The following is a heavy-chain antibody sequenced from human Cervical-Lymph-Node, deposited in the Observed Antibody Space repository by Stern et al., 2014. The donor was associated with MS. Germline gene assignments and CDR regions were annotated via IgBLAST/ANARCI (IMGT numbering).Heavy chain of an antibody. Sequence: QVQLQESGPGWVKPSETLSLICNVFGGSFSSYDWSWVRQAPGKGLEWLGHMHYTWSFTLNPSLKTRLTMSRDTSKMQFSLRLSSVTAADTAVYYCAKVRPRVFWSGYYLGGEDYDGMDVWGQGTTVTVS. D-gene: IGHD3-3*01. CDR1: GGSFSSYD. V-gene: IGHV4-59*01. CDR2: MHYTWSF. J-gene: IGHJ6*02. CDR3: AKVRPRVFWSGYYLGGEDYDGMDV.